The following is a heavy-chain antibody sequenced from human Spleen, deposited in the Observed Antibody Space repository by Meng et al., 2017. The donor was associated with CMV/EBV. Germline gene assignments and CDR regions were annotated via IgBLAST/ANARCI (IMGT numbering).Heavy chain of an antibody. J-gene: IGHJ4*02. CDR2: IYHSGNT. V-gene: IGHV4-59*12. CDR1: GGSISSYY. D-gene: IGHD3-22*01. CDR3: ARDAYYYDSSGYSYFDY. Sequence: SETLSLTCTVSGGSISSYYWSWIRQPPGKGLEWIGNIYHSGNTYYNPSLKSRVTTSVDTSKNQFSLKLSSVTAADTAVYYCARDAYYYDSSGYSYFDYWGQGTLVTVSS.